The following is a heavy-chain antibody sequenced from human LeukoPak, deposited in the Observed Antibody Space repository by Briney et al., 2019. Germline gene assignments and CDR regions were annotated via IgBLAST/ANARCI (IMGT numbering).Heavy chain of an antibody. CDR3: ARGHYYDSSGYYLPGY. V-gene: IGHV4-59*01. D-gene: IGHD3-22*01. CDR2: IYYTGST. Sequence: PSETLSLTCTVSGGSISNYYWNWIRQAPGKGLEWIGYIYYTGSTNYNPSLKSRVTISVDTSKDQFSLKLSSVTAADTAVYYCARGHYYDSSGYYLPGYWGQGTLVAVSS. J-gene: IGHJ4*02. CDR1: GGSISNYY.